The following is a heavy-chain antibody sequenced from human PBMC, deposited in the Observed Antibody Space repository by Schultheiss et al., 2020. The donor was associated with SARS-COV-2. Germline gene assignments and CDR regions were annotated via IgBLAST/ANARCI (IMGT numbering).Heavy chain of an antibody. J-gene: IGHJ4*02. D-gene: IGHD3-10*01. CDR3: ARDLAGDNYFDY. V-gene: IGHV3-30*03. CDR1: GFTFSSYG. CDR2: ISYDGSNK. Sequence: GGSLRLSCAASGFTFSSYGMHWVRQAPGKGLEWVAVISYDGSNKYYADSVKGRFTISRDNSKNTLYLQMNSLRAEDTALYHCARDLAGDNYFDYWGQGTLVTVSS.